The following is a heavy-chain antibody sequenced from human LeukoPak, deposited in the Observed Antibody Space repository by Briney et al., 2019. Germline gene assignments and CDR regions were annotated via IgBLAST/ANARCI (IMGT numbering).Heavy chain of an antibody. CDR3: ARESWHYGTDAFDV. CDR2: INAGNGNT. V-gene: IGHV1-3*01. D-gene: IGHD1-7*01. Sequence: ASVKVSCKASGYTFTSYAMHWVRQAPGQRLEWMGWINAGNGNTKYSQKFQGRVTITRVTSASTAYMELSSLRSEDTAVFYCARESWHYGTDAFDVWGQGTMVTVSS. J-gene: IGHJ3*01. CDR1: GYTFTSYA.